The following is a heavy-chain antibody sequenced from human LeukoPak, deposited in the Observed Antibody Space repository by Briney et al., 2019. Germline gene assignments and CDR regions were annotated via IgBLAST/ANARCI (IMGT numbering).Heavy chain of an antibody. Sequence: SVNVSCKASGGTFSSYAISWVRQAPAKGLDWMGGIIPIFGTANYAQKFQGRVTITADESTSTAYMELSSLRSEDTAVYYCAREASIAARWFDPWGQGTLVTVSS. CDR3: AREASIAARWFDP. D-gene: IGHD6-6*01. J-gene: IGHJ5*02. V-gene: IGHV1-69*01. CDR1: GGTFSSYA. CDR2: IIPIFGTA.